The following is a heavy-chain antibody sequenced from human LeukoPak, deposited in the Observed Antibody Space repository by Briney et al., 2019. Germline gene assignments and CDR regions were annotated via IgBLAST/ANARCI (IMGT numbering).Heavy chain of an antibody. D-gene: IGHD1-26*01. V-gene: IGHV3-23*01. Sequence: PGGSLRLSCVASGFTFRSYVMTWVRQAPGKGLEWVSGISTSGTNTYYADFVKGRFTISRGNSKNTLYLQMNSLRAEDTAVYYCAKLVGATMTSDYWGQGTLVTVSS. CDR1: GFTFRSYV. J-gene: IGHJ4*02. CDR2: ISTSGTNT. CDR3: AKLVGATMTSDY.